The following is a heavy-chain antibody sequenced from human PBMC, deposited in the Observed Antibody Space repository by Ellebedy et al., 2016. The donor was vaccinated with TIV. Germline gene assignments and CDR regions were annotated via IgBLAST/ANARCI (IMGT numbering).Heavy chain of an antibody. CDR2: ISSRSNYI. V-gene: IGHV3-21*01. J-gene: IGHJ6*02. Sequence: PGGSLRLSCAASGFTFSSYSMNWVRQAPGKGLEWVSSISSRSNYIYYADSVKGRFTISRDNAKNSLFLQMNSLRAEDTAIYYCARAGGAMTGTGYGMDVWGQGTTVTVSS. D-gene: IGHD6-19*01. CDR3: ARAGGAMTGTGYGMDV. CDR1: GFTFSSYS.